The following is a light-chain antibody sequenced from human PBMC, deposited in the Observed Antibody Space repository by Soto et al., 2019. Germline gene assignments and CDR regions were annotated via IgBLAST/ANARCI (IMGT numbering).Light chain of an antibody. CDR1: SSDVGGYSY. CDR3: CSYAGGFTYV. CDR2: DVS. V-gene: IGLV2-11*01. J-gene: IGLJ1*01. Sequence: QSVLTQPRSVSGSPGHSVTISCTGTSSDVGGYSYVSWYQQHPGKAPKLMISDVSKRPSGVPDRFSGSKFGNTASLTISGLQAEDEADDYCCSYAGGFTYVFGTGTKVTVL.